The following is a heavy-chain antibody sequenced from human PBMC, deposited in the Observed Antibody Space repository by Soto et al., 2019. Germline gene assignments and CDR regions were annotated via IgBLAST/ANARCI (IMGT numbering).Heavy chain of an antibody. D-gene: IGHD6-19*01. CDR2: MNPNSGNT. V-gene: IGHV1-8*01. CDR3: ARGLGGWYCAGDAFDI. Sequence: QVQLVQSGAEVKKPGASVKVSCKASGYTFTSYDINWVRQATGQGLEWMGWMNPNSGNTGYAQKFQGRVTMTRNTSISTAYMEMSSLRSEDTAVYYCARGLGGWYCAGDAFDIWGQGTMVTVSS. CDR1: GYTFTSYD. J-gene: IGHJ3*02.